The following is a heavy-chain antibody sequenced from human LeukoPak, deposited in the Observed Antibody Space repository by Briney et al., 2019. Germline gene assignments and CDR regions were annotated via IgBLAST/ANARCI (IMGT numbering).Heavy chain of an antibody. D-gene: IGHD2-15*01. CDR3: ARQDSGGTFYFSNYMDV. CDR1: GGSFSGYY. J-gene: IGHJ6*03. Sequence: SETLSLTCAVYGGSFSGYYWSWIRQPPGKGLEWIGFSYYNGNTNYNPSLKSRVTISVDMSKNQFSLSLRSVTAADTAVYYCARQDSGGTFYFSNYMDVWGKGTTVTISS. V-gene: IGHV4-59*01. CDR2: SYYNGNT.